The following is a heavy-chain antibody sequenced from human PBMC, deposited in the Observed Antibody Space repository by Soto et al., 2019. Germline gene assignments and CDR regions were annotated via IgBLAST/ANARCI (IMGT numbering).Heavy chain of an antibody. CDR2: IYYSGST. CDR3: ARRYGTTFEY. J-gene: IGHJ4*01. Sequence: QVQLQESGPGLVKPSETLSFTCTVSGGSISSYYWSWIRQPPGKGLEWIGYIYYSGSTNYNPSLKSRVTISVDTSKNQFSLKLSSVTAADTAVYYCARRYGTTFEYWGHGTPVTVSS. CDR1: GGSISSYY. D-gene: IGHD1-7*01. V-gene: IGHV4-59*01.